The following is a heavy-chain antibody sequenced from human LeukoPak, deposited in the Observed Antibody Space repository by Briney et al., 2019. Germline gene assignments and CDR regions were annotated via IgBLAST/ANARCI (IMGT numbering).Heavy chain of an antibody. D-gene: IGHD3-10*01. CDR3: ARVITMVRGVIAVVTAIHPPDY. Sequence: GASVKVSCKASGYTFTSYGISWVRQAPGQGLEWMGWISAYNGSTNYAQKLQGRVTMTTDTSTSTAYMELRSVRSDDTAVYYCARVITMVRGVIAVVTAIHPPDYWGQGTLVTVSS. CDR2: ISAYNGST. J-gene: IGHJ4*02. CDR1: GYTFTSYG. V-gene: IGHV1-18*04.